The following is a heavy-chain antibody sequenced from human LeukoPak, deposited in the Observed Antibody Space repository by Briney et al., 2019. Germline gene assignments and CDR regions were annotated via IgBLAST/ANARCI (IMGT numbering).Heavy chain of an antibody. CDR3: ARAWGYWGSNLHFDY. CDR2: IYSSGST. Sequence: SETLSLTCSVSGGSISSYYWGWIRQPAGKGLEWIGRIYSSGSTNYNPSLKSRVTISVDTSKNQFSLKLSSVTAADTAVYYCARAWGYWGSNLHFDYWGQGTLVTVSS. D-gene: IGHD7-27*01. V-gene: IGHV4-4*07. J-gene: IGHJ4*02. CDR1: GGSISSYY.